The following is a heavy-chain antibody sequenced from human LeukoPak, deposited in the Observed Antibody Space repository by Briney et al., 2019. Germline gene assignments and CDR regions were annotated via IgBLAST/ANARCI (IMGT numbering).Heavy chain of an antibody. CDR3: ARDRNYDSSGYFLYY. V-gene: IGHV4-34*01. J-gene: IGHJ4*02. CDR1: GGSFSGYY. Sequence: PSETLPLTCAVYGGSFSGYYWNWIRQPPGKGLEWIGEINHSGNTNYNPSLKSRVTMSVDTSKNQFSLRLSSVTAADTAVYYCARDRNYDSSGYFLYYWGQGTLVTVSS. D-gene: IGHD3-22*01. CDR2: INHSGNT.